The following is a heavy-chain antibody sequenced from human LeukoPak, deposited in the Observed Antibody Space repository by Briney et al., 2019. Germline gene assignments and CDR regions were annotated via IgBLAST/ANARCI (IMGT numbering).Heavy chain of an antibody. V-gene: IGHV5-51*01. Sequence: GESLKISCKGSGYSFTSHWIGWVRQMPGKGLEWMGIIYPGDSDTRYSPSFQGQVTISADKSISTAYLQWSSLKASDTAMYYCAILPEQLGYYFDYWGQGTLVTVSS. CDR1: GYSFTSHW. D-gene: IGHD1-1*01. CDR2: IYPGDSDT. J-gene: IGHJ4*02. CDR3: AILPEQLGYYFDY.